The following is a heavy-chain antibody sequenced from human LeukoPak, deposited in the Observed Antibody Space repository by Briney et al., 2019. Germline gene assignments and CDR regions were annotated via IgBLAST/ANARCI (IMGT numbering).Heavy chain of an antibody. Sequence: PSETLSLTCTVSGGSISSTDYYWGWIRQPPGKGLEWIGSMYYSGSAYYNPSLKSRAAISVDTSKTQFSLKLTSVTAADAAMYYCARQLPTAAADTRGYFDYWGQGTVVTVSS. CDR1: GGSISSTDYY. D-gene: IGHD6-25*01. J-gene: IGHJ4*01. CDR3: ARQLPTAAADTRGYFDY. CDR2: MYYSGSA. V-gene: IGHV4-39*01.